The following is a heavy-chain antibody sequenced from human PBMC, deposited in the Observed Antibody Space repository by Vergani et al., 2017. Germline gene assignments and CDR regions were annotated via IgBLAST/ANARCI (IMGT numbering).Heavy chain of an antibody. CDR3: AKHFRGWGIVY. V-gene: IGHV3-30*02. Sequence: QVQLVESGGGVVQRGGSLRLSCATSGFTLSNSDMQWIRQGPGKGLEFVAFIQFDGSNQYYADSVKGRFTLSRDFSKNTLYLQMNSLRTDDTATYYCAKHFRGWGIVYWGQGTQVIVSS. CDR2: IQFDGSNQ. D-gene: IGHD3-16*01. J-gene: IGHJ4*02. CDR1: GFTLSNSD.